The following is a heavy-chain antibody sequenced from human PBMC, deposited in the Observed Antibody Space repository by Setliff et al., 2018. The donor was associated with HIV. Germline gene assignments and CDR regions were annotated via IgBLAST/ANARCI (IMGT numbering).Heavy chain of an antibody. D-gene: IGHD5-18*01. J-gene: IGHJ4*02. CDR1: GVPISSYY. CDR3: ARGGYRDGYDY. Sequence: SETLSLTCGVSGVPISSYYWSWIRQPPGKRLEWIGYIDHSGYTTYNPSLKSRVTISLDTSKNQVSLKLSSVAAADTAVYYCARGGYRDGYDYWGQGTLVTVSS. V-gene: IGHV4-59*01. CDR2: IDHSGYT.